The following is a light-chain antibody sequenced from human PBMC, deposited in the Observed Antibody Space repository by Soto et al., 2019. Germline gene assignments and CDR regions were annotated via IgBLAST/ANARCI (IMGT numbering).Light chain of an antibody. Sequence: QSALTQPPSASGSPGQSVTISCTGTSSDVGGYNYVCWYQHHPGKAPQLMIYEVSKRPSGVPDRFSGSKSGNTASLTVSGLQAEDEDDYYCCSFAGNNNLVFGGGTKLTVL. CDR3: CSFAGNNNLV. CDR1: SSDVGGYNY. CDR2: EVS. V-gene: IGLV2-8*01. J-gene: IGLJ2*01.